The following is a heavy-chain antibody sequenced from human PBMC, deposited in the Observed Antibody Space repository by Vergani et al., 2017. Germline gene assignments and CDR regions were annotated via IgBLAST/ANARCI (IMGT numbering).Heavy chain of an antibody. CDR1: GASVNSYY. CDR2: VSFRGDT. Sequence: QVKLQESGPGLVKPSETLSLTCTVSGASVNSYYWSWIRQPPGKGLEWMGYVSFRGDTLYDPSVKGRMTISLNTSSNQFSLYLTSVTAADTAVYYRARSRIYYGAGSPDYWGQGTLVTVSS. D-gene: IGHD3-10*01. V-gene: IGHV4-59*02. J-gene: IGHJ4*02. CDR3: ARSRIYYGAGSPDY.